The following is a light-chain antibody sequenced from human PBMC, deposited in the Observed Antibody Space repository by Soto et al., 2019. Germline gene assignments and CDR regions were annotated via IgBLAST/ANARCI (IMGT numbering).Light chain of an antibody. V-gene: IGKV3-15*01. CDR3: QQDNNWPPET. CDR1: QSVSSN. Sequence: EIVMTQSPATLSVSPGERATLSCRASQSVSSNLAWYQQKPGQAPRLLIYGASTRATGIPARFSGSGSGTEFTLTISSLQSEDFAVYYCQQDNNWPPETFGQGTNVEIK. CDR2: GAS. J-gene: IGKJ1*01.